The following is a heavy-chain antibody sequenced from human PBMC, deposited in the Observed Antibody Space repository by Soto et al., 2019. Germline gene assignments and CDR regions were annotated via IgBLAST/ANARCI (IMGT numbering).Heavy chain of an antibody. CDR1: GGTFSSYT. J-gene: IGHJ6*03. Sequence: QVQLVQSGAEVKKPGSSVKVSCKASGGTFSSYTISWVRQAPGQGLEWMGRIIPILGIANYAQKFQGRVTITADKSTSTAYMELSSLRSEDTAVYYCASRSGRSQQKTQTYYYYYLDVWGKGTTVTVSS. D-gene: IGHD3-3*01. V-gene: IGHV1-69*02. CDR2: IIPILGIA. CDR3: ASRSGRSQQKTQTYYYYYLDV.